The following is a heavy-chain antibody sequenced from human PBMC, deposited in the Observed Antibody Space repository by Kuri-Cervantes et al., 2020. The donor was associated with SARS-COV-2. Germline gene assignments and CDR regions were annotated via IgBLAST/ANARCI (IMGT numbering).Heavy chain of an antibody. CDR1: GFTFSAYA. CDR2: ISDSGINT. CDR3: AKARPSGGY. Sequence: GGSLRLSCAASGFTFSAYAMSWVRQAPGRGLEWVSGISDSGINTYYPDSVRGRFTISRDNSKNMLYLQMHSLRVEDTAVYYCAKARPSGGYWGQGTLVTSPQ. J-gene: IGHJ4*02. D-gene: IGHD4-23*01. V-gene: IGHV3-23*01.